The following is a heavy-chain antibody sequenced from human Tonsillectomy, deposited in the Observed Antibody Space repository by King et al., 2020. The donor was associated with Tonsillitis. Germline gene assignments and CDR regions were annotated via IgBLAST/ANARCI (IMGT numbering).Heavy chain of an antibody. CDR2: ISGSGGST. D-gene: IGHD3-3*01. CDR3: AKDLEVSILEWLYLFDY. Sequence: VQLVESGGGLVQPGGSLRLSCAASGFTFSSYAMSWVRQAPGKGLEWVSAISGSGGSTYYADSVKGRFTISRDNSKNTLYLQMNSLRAEDTAVYYCAKDLEVSILEWLYLFDYWGQGTLVTVSS. J-gene: IGHJ4*02. V-gene: IGHV3-23*04. CDR1: GFTFSSYA.